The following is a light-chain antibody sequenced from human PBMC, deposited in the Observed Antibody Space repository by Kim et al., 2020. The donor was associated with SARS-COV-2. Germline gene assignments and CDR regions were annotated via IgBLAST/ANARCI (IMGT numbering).Light chain of an antibody. CDR2: DVT. CDR3: CPYAGSYTWV. CDR1: SSDVGDYNY. J-gene: IGLJ3*02. V-gene: IGLV2-11*01. Sequence: QSALTQPRSVSGSPGQSVTISCTGTSSDVGDYNYVSWYQQHPGKAPKLMIYDVTKRPSGVPDRFSGSKSGSSASLTISGLQAEDEADYYCCPYAGSYTWVFGGGTQLTVL.